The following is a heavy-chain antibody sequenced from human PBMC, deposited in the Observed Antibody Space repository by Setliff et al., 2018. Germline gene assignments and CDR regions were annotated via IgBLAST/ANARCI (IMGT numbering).Heavy chain of an antibody. CDR1: GFTFSNYA. CDR3: AKDRCCGGGSCLKDFEY. Sequence: GGSLRLSCAASGFTFSNYAMGWVRQAPGEGLEWVSSISGSASSTYYADSVKGRFTISRDNSKNTLFLQMLSLRVEDTAVYYCAKDRCCGGGSCLKDFEYWGQGTLVTVSS. J-gene: IGHJ4*02. CDR2: ISGSASST. V-gene: IGHV3-23*01. D-gene: IGHD2-15*01.